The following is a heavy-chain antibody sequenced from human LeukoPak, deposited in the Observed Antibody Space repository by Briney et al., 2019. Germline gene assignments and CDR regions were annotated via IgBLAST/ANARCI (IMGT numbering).Heavy chain of an antibody. CDR1: GYTFTGYY. D-gene: IGHD3-3*01. Sequence: ASVKVSCKASGYTFTGYYMHWVRQAPGQGLEWMGWISPNSGGTNYAQKFQGRVTMTRDTSIDTAYMELSRLRSDDTAVYYCARGGQDALSRYYDFWSGLPFDIWGQGTMVTVSS. J-gene: IGHJ3*02. CDR2: ISPNSGGT. V-gene: IGHV1-2*02. CDR3: ARGGQDALSRYYDFWSGLPFDI.